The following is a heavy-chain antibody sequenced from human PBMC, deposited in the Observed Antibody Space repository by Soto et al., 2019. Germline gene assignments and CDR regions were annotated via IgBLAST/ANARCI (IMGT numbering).Heavy chain of an antibody. CDR2: IYWDDDK. V-gene: IGHV2-5*02. CDR3: AHRRGRDGYNSFDY. CDR1: GFSLSTSGVG. Sequence: QITLKESGPTLVKPTQTLTLTCTFSGFSLSTSGVGVGWIRQPPGKALEWLALIYWDDDKRYSPSLKSRLTTSKYTXXNQVVLTMTNMDPVDTATYYWAHRRGRDGYNSFDYWGQGTLVTVSS. D-gene: IGHD5-12*01. J-gene: IGHJ4*02.